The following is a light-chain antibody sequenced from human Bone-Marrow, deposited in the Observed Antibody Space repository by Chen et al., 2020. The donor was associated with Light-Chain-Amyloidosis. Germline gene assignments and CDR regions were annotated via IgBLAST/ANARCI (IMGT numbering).Light chain of an antibody. Sequence: QSALTQPPSASGSPGQSVTLSCAGTSSDVGGYNYVSWYQQHPGKAPKLMIYEVTKRPSGVPDRFSGSKSGNTASLTVSGLQDEDEADYYCSSYGGSNNLLFGGGTKVTVL. J-gene: IGLJ2*01. CDR1: SSDVGGYNY. V-gene: IGLV2-8*01. CDR2: EVT. CDR3: SSYGGSNNLL.